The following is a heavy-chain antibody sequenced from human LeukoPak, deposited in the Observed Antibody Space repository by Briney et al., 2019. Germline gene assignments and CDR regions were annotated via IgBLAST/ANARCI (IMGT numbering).Heavy chain of an antibody. D-gene: IGHD4-23*01. CDR2: IYPGDSDT. V-gene: IGHV5-51*01. Sequence: GESLKISCKGSGYSFTSYWIGWVRPMPGKGLEWMGIIYPGDSDTRYSPSFQGQVTISADRSISTAYLQWSSLKASDTAMYYCARPATVVTPVAFDYWGQGTLVTVSS. J-gene: IGHJ4*02. CDR3: ARPATVVTPVAFDY. CDR1: GYSFTSYW.